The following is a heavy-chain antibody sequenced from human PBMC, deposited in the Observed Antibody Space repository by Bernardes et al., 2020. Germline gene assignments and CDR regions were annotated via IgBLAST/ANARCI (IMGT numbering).Heavy chain of an antibody. CDR2: IKQDGGEK. CDR1: GFTFSNYC. CDR3: ARARFYASGTYSPIDS. V-gene: IGHV3-7*01. J-gene: IGHJ4*02. D-gene: IGHD3-10*01. Sequence: GGSLRLSCAASGFTFSNYCMSWVRQAPGKGLEWVANIKQDGGEKYFVDSVKGRFTISRDNARNSMYLQMNNLRAEDTAVYYCARARFYASGTYSPIDSWGQGTLVAVSS.